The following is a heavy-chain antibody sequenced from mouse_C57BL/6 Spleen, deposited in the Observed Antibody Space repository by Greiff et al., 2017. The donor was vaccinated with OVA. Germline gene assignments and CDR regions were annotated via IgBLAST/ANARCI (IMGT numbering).Heavy chain of an antibody. CDR1: GFSLTSYG. D-gene: IGHD2-4*01. J-gene: IGHJ2*01. Sequence: QVQLKESGPGLVQPSQSLSITCTVSGFSLTSYGVHWVRQPPGKGLEWLGVIWSGGSTDYNAAFISRLSISKDNSKSQVFFKMNSLQADDTAIYYCAKKGDYDYDDGVDYWGQGTTLTVSS. CDR3: AKKGDYDYDDGVDY. V-gene: IGHV2-4*01. CDR2: IWSGGST.